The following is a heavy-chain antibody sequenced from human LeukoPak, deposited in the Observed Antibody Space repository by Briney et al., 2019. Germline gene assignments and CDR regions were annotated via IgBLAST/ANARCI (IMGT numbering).Heavy chain of an antibody. CDR3: ARGPISSNPGT. CDR1: GFTFSTHW. J-gene: IGHJ5*02. Sequence: PGGSLRLSCAASGFTFSTHWMHWVRQAPGKGLVWVSRVSADGSSTTYANSVKGRFTISRDNAKNTLYLQMNSLRVEDTAIYYCARGPISSNPGTWGQGTLVTVSS. D-gene: IGHD2-2*01. V-gene: IGHV3-74*01. CDR2: VSADGSST.